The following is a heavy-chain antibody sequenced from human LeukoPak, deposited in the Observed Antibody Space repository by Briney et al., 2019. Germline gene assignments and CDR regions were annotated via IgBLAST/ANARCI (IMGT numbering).Heavy chain of an antibody. CDR1: GFTFSSYA. D-gene: IGHD3-3*01. Sequence: GRSLRLSCAASGFTFSSYAMHWVRQAPGKGLEWVAVIWYDGSNKYYADSVKGRFTISRDNSKNTLYLQMNSLRAEDTAVYYCARASGHDAFDIWGQGTMVTVSS. CDR3: ARASGHDAFDI. CDR2: IWYDGSNK. V-gene: IGHV3-33*08. J-gene: IGHJ3*02.